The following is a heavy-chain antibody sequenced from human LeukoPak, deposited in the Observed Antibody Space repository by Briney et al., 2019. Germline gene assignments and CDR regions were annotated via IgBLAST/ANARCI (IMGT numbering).Heavy chain of an antibody. J-gene: IGHJ4*02. Sequence: SETLSLTCTVSGGSISGYYWSWIRQPPGKGLEWIGEINHSGSTNYNPSLKSRVTISVDTSKNQFSLKLSSVTAADTAVYYCARHGSGSYYHYWGQGTLVTVSS. D-gene: IGHD3-10*01. CDR2: INHSGST. CDR1: GGSISGYY. V-gene: IGHV4-34*01. CDR3: ARHGSGSYYHY.